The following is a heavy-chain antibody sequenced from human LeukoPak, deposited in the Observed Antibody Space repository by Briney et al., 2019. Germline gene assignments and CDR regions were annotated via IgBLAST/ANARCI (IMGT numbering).Heavy chain of an antibody. D-gene: IGHD6-19*01. V-gene: IGHV4-39*01. CDR1: RGSVSNSGYY. J-gene: IGHJ4*02. CDR3: ASRQAGRTVPGHQ. CDR2: VSYSGTT. Sequence: SETLSLTCTVSRGSVSNSGYYWGWIRQPPGKGLEWIASVSYSGTTYYSPPLRSRVTISVDTSKNQFSLRVTSVTAADTAVYFCASRQAGRTVPGHQWGQGALVTVSS.